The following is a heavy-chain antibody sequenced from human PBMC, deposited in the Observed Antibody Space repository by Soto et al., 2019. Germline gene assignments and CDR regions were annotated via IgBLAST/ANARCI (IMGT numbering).Heavy chain of an antibody. Sequence: GGSLRLSCTASGFTFNTHWMHWVRQAPGKGLVWVSRIYFDGITTNYADSVKGRLTVSRDNAKNTVYLHVNTLRDEDTAVYYCARGGAMGVDYWGQGTLVPVYS. J-gene: IGHJ4*02. CDR1: GFTFNTHW. CDR3: ARGGAMGVDY. V-gene: IGHV3-74*01. CDR2: IYFDGITT. D-gene: IGHD1-26*01.